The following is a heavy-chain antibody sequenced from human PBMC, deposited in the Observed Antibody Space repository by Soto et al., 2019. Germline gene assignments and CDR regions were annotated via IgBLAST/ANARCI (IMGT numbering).Heavy chain of an antibody. CDR3: ARGPDYSNFGYFDY. D-gene: IGHD4-4*01. Sequence: QVQLVESGGGVVQPGRSLRLSCAASGFTFSSHAMNWVRQAPGKGLEWVALIWNAGNNKYYADAGSVTGRFTISRDNSRNTLYLEMNSVRADDTGVYYCARGPDYSNFGYFDYWGQGTLVTVSS. V-gene: IGHV3-33*01. CDR2: IWNAGNNK. CDR1: GFTFSSHA. J-gene: IGHJ4*02.